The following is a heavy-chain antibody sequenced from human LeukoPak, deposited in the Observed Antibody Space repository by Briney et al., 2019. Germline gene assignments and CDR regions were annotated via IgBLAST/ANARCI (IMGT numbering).Heavy chain of an antibody. J-gene: IGHJ4*02. V-gene: IGHV3-7*04. CDR2: IKQDGSEK. Sequence: GGSLRLSCAASGLTFSSYWMSWVRQAPGKGLEWVANIKQDGSEKYYVDSVKGRFTISRDNAKNSLYLQMSSLRAEDTAVYYCARDLGGYGRLDYWGQGILVTVSS. D-gene: IGHD5-12*01. CDR1: GLTFSSYW. CDR3: ARDLGGYGRLDY.